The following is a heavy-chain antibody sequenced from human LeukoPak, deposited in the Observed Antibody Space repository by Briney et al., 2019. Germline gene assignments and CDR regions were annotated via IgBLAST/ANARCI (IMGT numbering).Heavy chain of an antibody. CDR2: INSDGSST. D-gene: IGHD2-21*02. CDR1: GFTFSSYW. Sequence: GGSLRLSCAASGFTFSSYWMHWVRQAPGKGLVWVSRINSDGSSTSYADSVKGRSTISRDNAKNTLYLQMNSLRAEDTAVYYCARDRVVTGICGAFDIWGQGTMVTVSS. CDR3: ARDRVVTGICGAFDI. J-gene: IGHJ3*02. V-gene: IGHV3-74*01.